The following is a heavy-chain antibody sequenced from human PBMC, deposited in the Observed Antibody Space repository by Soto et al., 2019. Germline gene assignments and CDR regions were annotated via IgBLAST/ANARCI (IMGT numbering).Heavy chain of an antibody. Sequence: EVQLLESGGGMVQPGGSLRLSCAASGFTFSSYAMSWVRQAPGEGLEWVSAISHSGGSTYYADSVKGRFTISRDNSKNTLFLQMNSLRAEDTAVYYCAIQWGFATVTSFDYWGQGTLVTVSS. V-gene: IGHV3-23*01. CDR1: GFTFSSYA. J-gene: IGHJ4*02. CDR2: ISHSGGST. CDR3: AIQWGFATVTSFDY. D-gene: IGHD4-4*01.